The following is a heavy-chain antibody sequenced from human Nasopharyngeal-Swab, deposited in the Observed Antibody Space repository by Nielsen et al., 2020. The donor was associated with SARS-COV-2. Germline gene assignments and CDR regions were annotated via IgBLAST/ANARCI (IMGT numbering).Heavy chain of an antibody. CDR3: AKDRARGGMDV. J-gene: IGHJ6*02. CDR2: ISSSGSTI. Sequence: GESLKISCAASGFTFSDYYMSWIRQAPGKGLEWVSYISSSGSTIYYADSVKGRFTISRDNAKNSLYLQMNSLRAEDTAVYYCAKDRARGGMDVWGQGTTVTVSS. V-gene: IGHV3-11*01. D-gene: IGHD3-10*01. CDR1: GFTFSDYY.